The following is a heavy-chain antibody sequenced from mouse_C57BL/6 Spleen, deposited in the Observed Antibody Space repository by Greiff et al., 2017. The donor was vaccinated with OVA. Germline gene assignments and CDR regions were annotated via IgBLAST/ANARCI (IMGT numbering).Heavy chain of an antibody. CDR2: ISDGGSYT. V-gene: IGHV5-4*01. CDR3: ARDDYGGDY. CDR1: GFTFSSYA. J-gene: IGHJ2*01. Sequence: EVQLVESGGGLVKPGGSLKLSCAASGFTFSSYAMSWVRQTPEKRLEWVATISDGGSYTYYPDNVKGRFTISRDNAKNNLYLQMSHLKSEDTAMYYCARDDYGGDYWGQGTTLTVSS. D-gene: IGHD1-2*01.